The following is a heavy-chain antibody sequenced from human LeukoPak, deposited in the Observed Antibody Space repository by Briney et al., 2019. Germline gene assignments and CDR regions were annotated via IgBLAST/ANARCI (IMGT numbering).Heavy chain of an antibody. J-gene: IGHJ4*02. CDR2: ISSSSSYI. CDR1: GFTFSSYS. CDR3: AITIFGVVQPIPYY. V-gene: IGHV3-21*01. Sequence: GGSLRLSCAASGFTFSSYSMNWVRQAPGKGLEWVSSISSSSSYIYYTDSLKGRFTISRDNAKNSLYLQMNSLRAEDTAVYYCAITIFGVVQPIPYYWGQGTLVTVSS. D-gene: IGHD3-3*01.